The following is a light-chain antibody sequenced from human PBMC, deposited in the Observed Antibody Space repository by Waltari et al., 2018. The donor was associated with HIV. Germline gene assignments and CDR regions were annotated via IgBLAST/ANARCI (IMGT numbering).Light chain of an antibody. CDR2: EVS. J-gene: IGLJ3*02. CDR3: SSYTSSSTRV. CDR1: SSDVGGYNY. V-gene: IGLV2-14*01. Sequence: QSALTQPASVSGSPGQSITISCTGTSSDVGGYNYVSWYQQHPGKAPKHMIYEVSNRPSGVSNRFSGSKSGNTASLTISGLQAEDEADYYCSSYTSSSTRVFGGGTNLTVL.